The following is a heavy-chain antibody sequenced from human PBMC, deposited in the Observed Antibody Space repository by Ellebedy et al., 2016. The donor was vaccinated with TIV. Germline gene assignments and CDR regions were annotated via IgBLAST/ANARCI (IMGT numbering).Heavy chain of an antibody. D-gene: IGHD1-1*01. CDR3: ARIQTNWYFNL. J-gene: IGHJ2*01. Sequence: GESLKISCATSGFTFDNFAMRWFRQAPGKGLEWVSAITGSGDRTFYAASVKGRFTISRDNSNNTLYLQLNSLRAEDTALFYCARIQTNWYFNLWGRGTLVTVSS. V-gene: IGHV3-23*01. CDR1: GFTFDNFA. CDR2: ITGSGDRT.